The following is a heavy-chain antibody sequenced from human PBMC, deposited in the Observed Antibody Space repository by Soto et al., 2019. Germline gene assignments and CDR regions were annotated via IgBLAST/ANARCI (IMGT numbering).Heavy chain of an antibody. D-gene: IGHD6-13*01. CDR1: GGTFSSYA. CDR3: LTPGIAAAGTAEDRDDAFDI. V-gene: IGHV1-69*13. J-gene: IGHJ3*02. CDR2: IIPIFGTA. Sequence: ASVKVSCKASGGTFSSYAISWVRQAPGQGLEWMGGIIPIFGTANYAQKFQGRVTITADESTSTAYMELSSLRSEDTAVYYCLTPGIAAAGTAEDRDDAFDIWGQGTMVTVSS.